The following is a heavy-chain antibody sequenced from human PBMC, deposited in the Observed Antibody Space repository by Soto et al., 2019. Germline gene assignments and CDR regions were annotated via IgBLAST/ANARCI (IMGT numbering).Heavy chain of an antibody. CDR3: ATPRSVAGTRDAFDI. CDR1: GGTFSRHA. J-gene: IGHJ3*02. CDR2: IIPIFGTA. Sequence: QVQLVQSGAEVRKPGSSVKVSCKASGGTFSRHAISWVRQAPGQGLEWMGGIIPIFGTANHAQKFQGRVTIIADESTSTVYMELSSLRSEDTAVYYCATPRSVAGTRDAFDIWGQGTMVTVSS. V-gene: IGHV1-69*01. D-gene: IGHD6-19*01.